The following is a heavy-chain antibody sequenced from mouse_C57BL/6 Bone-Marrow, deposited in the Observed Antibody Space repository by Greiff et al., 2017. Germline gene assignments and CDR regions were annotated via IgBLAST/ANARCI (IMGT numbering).Heavy chain of an antibody. CDR3: ASGGDYGSSSYFDY. D-gene: IGHD1-1*01. CDR1: GYTFTSYW. Sequence: VQLQQPGAELVKPGASVKLSCKASGYTFTSYWMQWVKQRPGQGLEWIGEIDPSDSYTNYNQKFKGKATLTVDTSSSTAYMQLSSLTSEDSAVYDCASGGDYGSSSYFDYWGQGTTLTVSS. V-gene: IGHV1-50*01. CDR2: IDPSDSYT. J-gene: IGHJ2*01.